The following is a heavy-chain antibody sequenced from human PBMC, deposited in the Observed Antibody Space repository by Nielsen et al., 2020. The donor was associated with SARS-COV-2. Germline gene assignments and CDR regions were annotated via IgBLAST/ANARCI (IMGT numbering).Heavy chain of an antibody. CDR2: IYHSGRT. V-gene: IGHV4-30-2*01. CDR1: GGSISSGGYS. Sequence: SCAVSGGSISSGGYSWSWIRQPPGKGLEWIGYIYHSGRTYYNPSLKGRVTISVDRSKNQFSLKLSSVTAADTAVYYCARGGRITFGGADDAFDIWGQGTMVTVSS. J-gene: IGHJ3*02. CDR3: ARGGRITFGGADDAFDI. D-gene: IGHD3-16*01.